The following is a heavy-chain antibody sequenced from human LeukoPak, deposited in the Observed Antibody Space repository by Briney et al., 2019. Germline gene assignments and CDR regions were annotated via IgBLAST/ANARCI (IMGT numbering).Heavy chain of an antibody. V-gene: IGHV4-34*01. CDR1: GGSFTGYH. CDR3: ARAVRGFGELSYLFDY. CDR2: VNPNGRI. J-gene: IGHJ4*02. Sequence: PSETLSLTCTVLGGSFTGYHWSWFRQTPEKGLEWIGEVNPNGRIDYNPSLESRVTIPVDRSKNQFSLKLSSVTAADTAVYYCARAVRGFGELSYLFDYWGQGTLVTVSS. D-gene: IGHD3-10*01.